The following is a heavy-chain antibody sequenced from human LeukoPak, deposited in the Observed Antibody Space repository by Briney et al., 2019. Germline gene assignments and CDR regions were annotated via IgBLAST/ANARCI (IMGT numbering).Heavy chain of an antibody. CDR1: GGSFSGYY. CDR3: ARGDSGSYSAPGSWFDP. V-gene: IGHV4-34*01. Sequence: SETLSLTCAVYGGSFSGYYWSWIRQPPGKGLDWIGEINHSGSTNYNPSLKSRVTISVDTSKNQFSLKLSSVTAADTAVYYCARGDSGSYSAPGSWFDPWGQGTLVTVSS. CDR2: INHSGST. D-gene: IGHD1-26*01. J-gene: IGHJ5*02.